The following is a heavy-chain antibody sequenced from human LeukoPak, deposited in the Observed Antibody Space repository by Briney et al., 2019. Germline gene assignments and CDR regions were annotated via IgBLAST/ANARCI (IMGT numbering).Heavy chain of an antibody. CDR1: GYTFTSYG. V-gene: IGHV1-18*01. J-gene: IGHJ6*02. CDR3: ARDPQVRIAAAGKAYYYYGMDV. D-gene: IGHD6-13*01. Sequence: ASVKVSCKASGYTFTSYGISWVRQAPGQGLEWMGWISAYNGNTNYAQKLQGRATMTTDTSTSTAYMELRSLRSDDTAVYYCARDPQVRIAAAGKAYYYYGMDVWGQGTTVTVSS. CDR2: ISAYNGNT.